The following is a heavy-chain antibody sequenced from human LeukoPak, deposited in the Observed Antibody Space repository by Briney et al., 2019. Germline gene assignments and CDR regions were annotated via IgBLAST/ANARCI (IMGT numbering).Heavy chain of an antibody. Sequence: GGSLRLSCAASGFTSSSYAMSWVRQAPGKGLEWVSAISGSGGSTYYADSVKGRFTISRDNSKNTLYLQMNSLRAEDTAVYYCAKDIVVVTARAWGQGTLVTVSS. CDR1: GFTSSSYA. CDR2: ISGSGGST. CDR3: AKDIVVVTARA. J-gene: IGHJ5*02. V-gene: IGHV3-23*01. D-gene: IGHD2-21*02.